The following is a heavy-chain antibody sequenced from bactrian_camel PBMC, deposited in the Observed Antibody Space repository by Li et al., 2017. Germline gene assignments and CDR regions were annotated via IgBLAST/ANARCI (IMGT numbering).Heavy chain of an antibody. CDR2: ISSDSTET. D-gene: IGHD5*01. Sequence: HVQLVESGGGLVQPRGSLRLSCAASGFPFSSVTLTWVRQTPGKGLEWVSMISSDSTETYYADSVKGRFTSSRDNAKNTVYLQMNSLKTEDTAVYYCATGLLADHGLGLGTQVTVS. J-gene: IGHJ4*01. V-gene: IGHV3-2*01. CDR1: GFPFSSVT.